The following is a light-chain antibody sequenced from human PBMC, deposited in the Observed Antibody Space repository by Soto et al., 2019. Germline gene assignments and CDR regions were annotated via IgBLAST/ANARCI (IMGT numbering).Light chain of an antibody. V-gene: IGLV2-14*01. CDR2: DVN. CDR1: RSDVGGYNR. CDR3: SSYKSSSTLPYV. Sequence: QSALTQPASVSGSPGQSITISCPGTRSDVGGYNRVSWYQQYPDKAPKLMIFDVNTRPSGVSNRFSGSKSGNTASLTISGLQAEDEADYYCSSYKSSSTLPYVFGTGTKLTVL. J-gene: IGLJ1*01.